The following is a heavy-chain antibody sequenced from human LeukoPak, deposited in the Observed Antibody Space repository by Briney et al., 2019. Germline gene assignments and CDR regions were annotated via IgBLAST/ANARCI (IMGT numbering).Heavy chain of an antibody. CDR1: GGSISSSSYY. D-gene: IGHD3-22*01. CDR3: ARLSRLFYYDSSGYFDY. CDR2: IYYSGST. Sequence: SETLYLTCTVSGGSISSSSYYWGWIRQPPGKGLEWIGSIYYSGSTYYNPSLKSRVTISVDTSKNQFSLKLSSVTAADTAVYYCARLSRLFYYDSSGYFDYWGQGTLVTVSS. J-gene: IGHJ4*02. V-gene: IGHV4-39*01.